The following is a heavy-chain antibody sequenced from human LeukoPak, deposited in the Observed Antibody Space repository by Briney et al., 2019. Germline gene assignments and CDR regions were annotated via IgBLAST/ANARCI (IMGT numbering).Heavy chain of an antibody. V-gene: IGHV1-46*01. J-gene: IGHJ4*02. Sequence: ASVKVSCKASGYTFTSYYMHWVRQAPGQGLEWMGIINPSGGSTSYAQKFQGRVTMTRDTSTSTVYMELSSLRSEDTAVYYCARDIQIGRFLEWLLRPPGYWGQGTLVTVSS. CDR3: ARDIQIGRFLEWLLRPPGY. D-gene: IGHD3-3*01. CDR2: INPSGGST. CDR1: GYTFTSYY.